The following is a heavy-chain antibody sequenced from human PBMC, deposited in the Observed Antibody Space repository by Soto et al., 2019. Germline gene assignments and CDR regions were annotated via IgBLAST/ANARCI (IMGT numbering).Heavy chain of an antibody. CDR3: ASCCPGGWCIGFFDY. V-gene: IGHV4-31*03. J-gene: IGHJ4*02. CDR1: GVSISSGGYY. Sequence: SETLSLTCTVSGVSISSGGYYWSWIRQHPGKGLEWIGYIYYSGSTYYNPSLKSRVTISVDTSKNQFSLKLSSVTAADTAVYYCASCCPGGWCIGFFDYWGQGTLVTVSS. CDR2: IYYSGST. D-gene: IGHD2-8*01.